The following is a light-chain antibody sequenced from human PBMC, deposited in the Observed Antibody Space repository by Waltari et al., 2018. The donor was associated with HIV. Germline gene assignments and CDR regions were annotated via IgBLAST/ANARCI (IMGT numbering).Light chain of an antibody. CDR1: QSVTSN. Sequence: EIVMTQSPATLSLSPGERATLSCRASQSVTSNLALYQQKPGQAPRLHIYCASTRATCIPARFSGSGSVAEFTLTIRSLQSEDFAVYYWQHYNNWPPTFGQGTKVEIK. J-gene: IGKJ1*01. V-gene: IGKV3-15*01. CDR2: CAS. CDR3: QHYNNWPPT.